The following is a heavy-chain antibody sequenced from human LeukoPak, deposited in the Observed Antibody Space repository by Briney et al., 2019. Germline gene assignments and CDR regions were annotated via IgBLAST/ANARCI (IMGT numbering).Heavy chain of an antibody. J-gene: IGHJ4*02. V-gene: IGHV3-21*01. CDR1: GFTFSSYS. CDR2: ISSSSSYI. CDR3: ARDFLSGYDGNFDY. Sequence: GGSLRLSCAASGFTFSSYSMNWVRQAPGKGLEWVSSISSSSSYIYYADSVKGRFTISRDNAKNSLYLQMNSLRAEDTAVYYCARDFLSGYDGNFDYWGQGALVTVSS. D-gene: IGHD5-12*01.